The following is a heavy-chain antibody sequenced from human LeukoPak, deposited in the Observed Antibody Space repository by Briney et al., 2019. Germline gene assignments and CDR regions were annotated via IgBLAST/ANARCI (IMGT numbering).Heavy chain of an antibody. Sequence: SVKVSCKASGGTSSSYAIIWVRQPPGQGLEWMGGIIPITGTVSYAQKFQGRVTIIADKSTSKPYMQLSSLRSEDTAVYYCARGVAAAGTDDAFDIWGQGTMVTVSS. D-gene: IGHD6-13*01. CDR3: ARGVAAAGTDDAFDI. CDR2: IIPITGTV. V-gene: IGHV1-69*06. J-gene: IGHJ3*02. CDR1: GGTSSSYA.